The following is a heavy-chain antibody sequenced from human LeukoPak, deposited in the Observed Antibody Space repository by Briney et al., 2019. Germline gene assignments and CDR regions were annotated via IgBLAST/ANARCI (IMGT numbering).Heavy chain of an antibody. CDR3: AREPLWFGELQ. J-gene: IGHJ4*02. V-gene: IGHV1-2*02. CDR1: GYTFTGYY. D-gene: IGHD3-10*01. CDR2: INPNSGGT. Sequence: ASVKVSCKASGYTFTGYYMHWVRQAPGQGLEWMGWINPNSGGTNYAQTFQGRVTMTRDTSISTAYMELSRLRSDDTAVYYCAREPLWFGELQWGQGTLVTVSS.